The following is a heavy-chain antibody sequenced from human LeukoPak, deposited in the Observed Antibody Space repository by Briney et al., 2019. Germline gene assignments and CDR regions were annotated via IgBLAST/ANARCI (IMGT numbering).Heavy chain of an antibody. CDR2: ISGSGGST. J-gene: IGHJ4*02. CDR3: ANEKYYYGSGPPFGY. CDR1: GFTFSSYA. D-gene: IGHD3-10*01. V-gene: IGHV3-23*01. Sequence: GGSLRLSCAASGFTFSSYAMSWVRQAPGKGLEWVSAISGSGGSTYYADSVKGRFTSSRDNAKNSLYLQMNSLGAEDTAVYYCANEKYYYGSGPPFGYWGQGTLVTVSS.